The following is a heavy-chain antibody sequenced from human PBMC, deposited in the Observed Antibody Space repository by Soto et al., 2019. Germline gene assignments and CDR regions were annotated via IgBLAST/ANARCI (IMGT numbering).Heavy chain of an antibody. V-gene: IGHV3-9*01. Sequence: GGSLRLSCAASGFTFDDYAMHWVRQAPGKGREWVSGINWNSGSIGYADSVKGRFTISRDNAKTSLYLQMNSLRAEDTALYYCAKDRGSGSYAANYYYYGMDVWGQGTTVTVSS. CDR2: INWNSGSI. J-gene: IGHJ6*02. CDR3: AKDRGSGSYAANYYYYGMDV. CDR1: GFTFDDYA. D-gene: IGHD3-10*01.